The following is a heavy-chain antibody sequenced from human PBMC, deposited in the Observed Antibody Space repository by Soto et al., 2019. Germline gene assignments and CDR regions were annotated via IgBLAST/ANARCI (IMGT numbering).Heavy chain of an antibody. CDR2: ISWNSGSI. J-gene: IGHJ4*02. D-gene: IGHD3-9*01. CDR1: GFTFDDYA. V-gene: IGHV3-9*01. Sequence: EVQLVESGGGLVQPGRSLRLSCAASGFTFDDYAMHWVRQAPGKGLEWVSGISWNSGSIGYADSVKGRFTISRDNAKNSLYLKMNSLRAEDTALYYCAKGLYYDILTGGYFDYWGQGTLVTVSS. CDR3: AKGLYYDILTGGYFDY.